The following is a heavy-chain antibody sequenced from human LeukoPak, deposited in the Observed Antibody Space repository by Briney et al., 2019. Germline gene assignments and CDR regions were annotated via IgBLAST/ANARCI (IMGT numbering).Heavy chain of an antibody. CDR3: ARDSSGYYYGY. J-gene: IGHJ4*02. D-gene: IGHD3-22*01. CDR1: GGSFSGYY. V-gene: IGHV4-34*01. Sequence: SETLSLTCGVYGGSFSGYYWSWIRQPPGKGLEWIGEINHSGSTNYNPSLKSRVTISVDTSKNQFSLKLSSVTAADTAVYYCARDSSGYYYGYWGQGTLVTVSS. CDR2: INHSGST.